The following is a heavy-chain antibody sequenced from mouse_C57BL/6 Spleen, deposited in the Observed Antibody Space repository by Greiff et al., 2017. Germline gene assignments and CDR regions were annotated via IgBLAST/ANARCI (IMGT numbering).Heavy chain of an antibody. V-gene: IGHV3-6*01. J-gene: IGHJ2*01. Sequence: DVQLQESGPGLVKPSQSLSLTCSVTGYSITSGYYWNWIRQFPGNKLEWMGYISYDGSNNYNPSLKNRISITRDTSKNQFFLKLNSVTTEDTATYYCARDPYYYGTFDYWGQGTTLTVSS. D-gene: IGHD1-1*01. CDR2: ISYDGSN. CDR1: GYSITSGYY. CDR3: ARDPYYYGTFDY.